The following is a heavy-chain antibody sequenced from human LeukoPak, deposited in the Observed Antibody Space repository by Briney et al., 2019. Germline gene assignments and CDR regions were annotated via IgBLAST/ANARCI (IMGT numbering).Heavy chain of an antibody. CDR2: IYYGGST. Sequence: SETLSLTCTVSGGSISSYYWSWIRQPPGKGLEWIGYIYYGGSTNYNPSLKSRVTISVDTSKNQFSLKLSSVTAADTAVYYCASRRKNQKKSSSWYGDAFDIWGQGTMVTVSS. D-gene: IGHD6-13*01. CDR1: GGSISSYY. V-gene: IGHV4-59*08. J-gene: IGHJ3*02. CDR3: ASRRKNQKKSSSWYGDAFDI.